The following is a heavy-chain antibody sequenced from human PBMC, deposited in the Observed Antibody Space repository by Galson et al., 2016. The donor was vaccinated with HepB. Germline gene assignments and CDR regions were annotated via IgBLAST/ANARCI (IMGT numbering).Heavy chain of an antibody. J-gene: IGHJ4*02. CDR3: AKERLVRRIFDH. Sequence: SLRLSCAASGFVFSNFSFNWVRQAPGKGLEWVASICTSRTTYYSDAVQGRFTIPRDNSNNTLYLQMNGLRAEDTAVYYCAKERLVRRIFDHWGQGTLLTVSS. D-gene: IGHD1-1*01. CDR1: GFVFSNFS. V-gene: IGHV3-23*01. CDR2: ICTSRTT.